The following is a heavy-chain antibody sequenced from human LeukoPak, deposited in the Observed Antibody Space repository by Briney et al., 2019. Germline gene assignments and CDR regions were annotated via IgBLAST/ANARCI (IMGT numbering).Heavy chain of an antibody. J-gene: IGHJ4*02. Sequence: GGSLRLSCADSGFPFSSYDMRWVRQAPGKGLEWVSFIRSDGGSTLYADSVKGRFTISRDNSKNTLYAEMTSLRAEDTAVYYCATLASGYSSTFDYWGQGTLVTVSS. CDR3: ATLASGYSSTFDY. D-gene: IGHD6-13*01. CDR1: GFPFSSYD. CDR2: IRSDGGST. V-gene: IGHV3-23*01.